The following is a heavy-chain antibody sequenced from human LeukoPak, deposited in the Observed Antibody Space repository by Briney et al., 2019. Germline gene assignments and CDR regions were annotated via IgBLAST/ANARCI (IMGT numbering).Heavy chain of an antibody. J-gene: IGHJ4*02. CDR2: IRGSGGST. CDR1: GFTFSSCV. Sequence: GGSLRLSCAASGFTFSSCVMSWVRKAQGKGLGLVSVIRGSGGSTYYADSVKGRFTISRDNSKNTLYLQMNSLRAEDTAVYYCAKELPKQWLFGWGQGTLVPVSS. D-gene: IGHD6-19*01. CDR3: AKELPKQWLFG. V-gene: IGHV3-23*01.